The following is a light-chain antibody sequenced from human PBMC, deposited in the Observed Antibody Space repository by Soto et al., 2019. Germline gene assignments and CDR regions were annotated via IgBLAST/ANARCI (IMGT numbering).Light chain of an antibody. V-gene: IGLV2-14*01. J-gene: IGLJ1*01. CDR1: SSDIGAYSY. CDR3: FSFTTDWTHV. CDR2: EGS. Sequence: QSVLTQPASVSESPGQSITISCTGSSSDIGAYSYVSWFQHYPGKAPKRIISEGSNRPSGVYNRFSGSKSGTAASLNISGLQTEDEADYFCFSFTTDWTHVFGTGTKVTVL.